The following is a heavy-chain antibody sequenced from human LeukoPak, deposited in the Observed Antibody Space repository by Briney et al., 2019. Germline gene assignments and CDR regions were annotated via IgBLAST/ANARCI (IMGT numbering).Heavy chain of an antibody. CDR2: ISAYNGNT. CDR3: ARATTYYYDSSGYYYAPHYYYCYMDV. D-gene: IGHD3-22*01. CDR1: GYTFTSYG. V-gene: IGHV1-18*01. Sequence: ASVKVSCKASGYTFTSYGISWVRQAPGQGLEWMGWISAYNGNTNYAQKLQGRVTMTTDTSTSTAYMELRSLRSDDTAVYYCARATTYYYDSSGYYYAPHYYYCYMDVWGKGTTVTVSS. J-gene: IGHJ6*03.